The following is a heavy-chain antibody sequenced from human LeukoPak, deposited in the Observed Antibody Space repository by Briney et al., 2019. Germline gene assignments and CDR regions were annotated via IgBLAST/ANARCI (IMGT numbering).Heavy chain of an antibody. CDR1: GFTFSSYA. Sequence: GGSLRLSCAASGFTFSSYAMSWVRPAPGKGLEWVSAISGSGGSTYYADSVKGRFTISRDNSKNTLYLQMNSLRAEDTAVYYCAKAYDFWSGIDYWGQGTLVTVSS. CDR2: ISGSGGST. J-gene: IGHJ4*02. D-gene: IGHD3-3*01. CDR3: AKAYDFWSGIDY. V-gene: IGHV3-23*01.